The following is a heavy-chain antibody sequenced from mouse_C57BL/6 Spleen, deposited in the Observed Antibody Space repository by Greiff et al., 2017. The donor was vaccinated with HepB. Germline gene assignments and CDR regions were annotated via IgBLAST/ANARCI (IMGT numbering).Heavy chain of an antibody. J-gene: IGHJ2*01. CDR2: INPSTGGT. CDR1: GYSFTGYY. CDR3: ARSQDY. V-gene: IGHV1-42*01. Sequence: VQLQQSGPELVKPGASVKISCKASGYSFTGYYMNWVKQSPEKSLEWIGEINPSTGGTTYNQKFKAKATLTVDKSSSTAYMQLKGLTSEDSAVYYCARSQDYWGQGTTLTVSS.